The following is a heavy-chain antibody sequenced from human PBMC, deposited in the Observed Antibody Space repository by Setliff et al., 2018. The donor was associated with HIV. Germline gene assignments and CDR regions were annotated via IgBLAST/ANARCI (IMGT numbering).Heavy chain of an antibody. CDR2: IYPGGSDT. V-gene: IGHV5-51*01. CDR1: GYNFTSNW. CDR3: ARHITGISFFSYMDV. D-gene: IGHD1-20*01. J-gene: IGHJ6*03. Sequence: GESLKISCKGSGYNFTSNWIGWVRQMPGKGLEWMGIIYPGGSDTRYSPSFQGQVTISADKSISTAYLQWSSLKASDTAMYYCARHITGISFFSYMDVWGTGTTVTVSS.